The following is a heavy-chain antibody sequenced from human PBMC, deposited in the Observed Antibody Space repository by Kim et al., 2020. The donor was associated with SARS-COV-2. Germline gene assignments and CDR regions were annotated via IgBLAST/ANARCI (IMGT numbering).Heavy chain of an antibody. CDR3: ATRDIVVPSAPHAFDI. Sequence: ASVKVSCKASGYTLTSYGISWVRQAPGQGLEWMGWISAYNGNTNYAQKLQGRVTMTTDTFTSTAYMELRSLRFDDTAVYYCATRDIVVPSAPHAFDIWGQGTMVTVSS. CDR1: GYTLTSYG. D-gene: IGHD2-2*01. J-gene: IGHJ3*02. CDR2: ISAYNGNT. V-gene: IGHV1-18*01.